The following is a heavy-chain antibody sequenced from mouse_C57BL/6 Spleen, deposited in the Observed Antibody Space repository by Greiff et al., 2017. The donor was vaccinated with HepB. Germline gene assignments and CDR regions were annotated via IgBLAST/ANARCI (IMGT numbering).Heavy chain of an antibody. Sequence: QVQLQQPGAELVMPGASVKLSCKASGYTFTSYWMHWVKQRPGQGLEWIGEIDPSDSYTNFNQKFKGKSTLTVDKSSSTAYMQLSSLTSEDSAVYYCARLGYYGSSYGYYAMDYWGQGTSVTVSS. CDR2: IDPSDSYT. CDR1: GYTFTSYW. V-gene: IGHV1-69*01. CDR3: ARLGYYGSSYGYYAMDY. D-gene: IGHD1-1*01. J-gene: IGHJ4*01.